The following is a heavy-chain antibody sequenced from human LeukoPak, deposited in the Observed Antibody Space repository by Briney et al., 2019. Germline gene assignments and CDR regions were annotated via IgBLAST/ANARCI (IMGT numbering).Heavy chain of an antibody. CDR2: IYYSGST. J-gene: IGHJ3*02. CDR3: ARKYSSKGAFDI. V-gene: IGHV4-39*01. CDR1: GGSISSSSYY. D-gene: IGHD5-18*01. Sequence: SETLSLTCTVSGGSISSSSYYWGWIRQPPGKGLEWIGSIYYSGSTYYNPSLKSRVTISVDTSKNQFSLKLSSVTAADTAVYYCARKYSSKGAFDIWGQGTMVTVSS.